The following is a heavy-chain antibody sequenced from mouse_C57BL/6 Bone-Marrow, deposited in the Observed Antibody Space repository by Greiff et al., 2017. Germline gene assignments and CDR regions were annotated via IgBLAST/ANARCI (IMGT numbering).Heavy chain of an antibody. CDR2: ISNLAYSI. J-gene: IGHJ3*01. CDR1: GFTFSDYG. D-gene: IGHD2-4*01. V-gene: IGHV5-15*01. Sequence: DVMLVESGGGLVQPGGSLKLSCAASGFTFSDYGMAWVRQAPRKGPEWVAFISNLAYSIYYADTVTGRFTISRENAKNTLYLEMSSLRSEDTAMYYCARADSWFAYWGQGTLVTVSA. CDR3: ARADSWFAY.